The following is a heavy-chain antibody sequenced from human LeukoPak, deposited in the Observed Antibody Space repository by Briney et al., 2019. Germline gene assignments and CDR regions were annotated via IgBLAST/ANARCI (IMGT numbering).Heavy chain of an antibody. D-gene: IGHD5-12*01. J-gene: IGHJ4*02. CDR3: ARVRATFSAHFDN. Sequence: TGGSLRLSCAASGFTFSSYWMHWVRQAPGKGLMWVSRINSDGSITNYADSVKGRFTISRDNAKNTLYLQMNSLRAEDTAVYYCARVRATFSAHFDNWGQGTLVTVSS. V-gene: IGHV3-74*01. CDR2: INSDGSIT. CDR1: GFTFSSYW.